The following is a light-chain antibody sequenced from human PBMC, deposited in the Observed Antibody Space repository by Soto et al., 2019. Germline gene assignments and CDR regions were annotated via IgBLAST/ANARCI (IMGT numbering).Light chain of an antibody. J-gene: IGKJ5*01. CDR2: GAS. CDR1: QGIGTW. V-gene: IGKV1D-12*01. CDR3: QQTNSFPLT. Sequence: DVQVTQSPSFVSAAVGDSVTITCRAIQGIGTWLAWYQQKPGAAPNLLISGASNLESGLPAGFSGSGLGTHFTFTIVVLQPEDSTYYYWQQTNSFPLTFGQATRLEI.